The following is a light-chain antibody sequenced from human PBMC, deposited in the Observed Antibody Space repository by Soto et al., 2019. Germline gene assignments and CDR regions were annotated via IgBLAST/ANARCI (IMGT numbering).Light chain of an antibody. J-gene: IGLJ1*01. Sequence: QSALTQPPSASGSPGQSVTISCTGTSRDVGGYNYVSWYQQHPGKATKRMIYEVSKRPSGVPDRFSGSKSGNTASLTVSGLQAEDEADYYCSSYAGSNNVFGTGTKVTVL. V-gene: IGLV2-8*01. CDR3: SSYAGSNNV. CDR2: EVS. CDR1: SRDVGGYNY.